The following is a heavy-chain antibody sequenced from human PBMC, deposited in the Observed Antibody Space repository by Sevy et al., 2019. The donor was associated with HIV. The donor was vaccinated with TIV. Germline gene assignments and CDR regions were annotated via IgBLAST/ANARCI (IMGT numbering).Heavy chain of an antibody. D-gene: IGHD3-3*01. CDR3: ARGPADFWSGYYTFYYYYYGMDV. CDR1: GYTFTSYD. Sequence: ASVKVSCKASGYTFTSYDINWVRQATGQGLEWMGWMNPNSGNTGYAQKFQGRVTMTRNTSISTAYMELSSLRSEDKAVYYCARGPADFWSGYYTFYYYYYGMDVWGQGTTVTVSS. V-gene: IGHV1-8*01. J-gene: IGHJ6*02. CDR2: MNPNSGNT.